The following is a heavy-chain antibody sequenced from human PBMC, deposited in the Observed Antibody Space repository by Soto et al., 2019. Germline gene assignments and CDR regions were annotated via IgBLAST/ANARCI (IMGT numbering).Heavy chain of an antibody. Sequence: LTLSCTASGFSFSSYEMHWVRQAPGKGLEWVSYINSSGNVINYAGSVKGRFTISRDNANNSLYLQMSSLSAEKTAVYYCARRFKDYDHAMDVWGQGTTVTVSS. CDR2: INSSGNVI. CDR1: GFSFSSYE. J-gene: IGHJ6*02. D-gene: IGHD3-3*01. V-gene: IGHV3-48*03. CDR3: ARRFKDYDHAMDV.